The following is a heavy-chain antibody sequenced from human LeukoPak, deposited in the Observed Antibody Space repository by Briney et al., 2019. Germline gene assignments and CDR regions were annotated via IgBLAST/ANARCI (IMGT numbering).Heavy chain of an antibody. CDR1: GFTFSSYA. Sequence: PGGSLRLSCSASGFTFSSYAMHWVRQAPGKGLEYVSAISSNGGSTYSANSVKGRFTISRDNSKNTLYLQMSSLRAEDTAVYYCVKDVLGVNSVLDFWGQGTLVTVSS. CDR3: VKDVLGVNSVLDF. V-gene: IGHV3-64D*09. J-gene: IGHJ4*02. D-gene: IGHD4-23*01. CDR2: ISSNGGST.